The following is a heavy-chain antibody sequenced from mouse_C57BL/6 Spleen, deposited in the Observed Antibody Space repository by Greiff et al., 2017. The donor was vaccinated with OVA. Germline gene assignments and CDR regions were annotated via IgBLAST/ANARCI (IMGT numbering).Heavy chain of an antibody. J-gene: IGHJ4*01. Sequence: VQLVESGPGLVQPSQSLSITCTVSGFSLTSYGVHWVRQSPGKGLEWLGVIWRGGSTDYNAAFMSRLSITKDNSKSQVFFKMNSLQADDTAIYYCAKNGIYGSSSFYAMDYWGQGTSVTVSS. CDR3: AKNGIYGSSSFYAMDY. CDR1: GFSLTSYG. V-gene: IGHV2-5*01. CDR2: IWRGGST. D-gene: IGHD1-1*02.